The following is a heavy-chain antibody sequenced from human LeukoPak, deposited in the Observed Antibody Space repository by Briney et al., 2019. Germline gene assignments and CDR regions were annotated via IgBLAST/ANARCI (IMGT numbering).Heavy chain of an antibody. CDR1: GFTFSSSW. V-gene: IGHV3-74*01. CDR3: ARGTTINNFDY. J-gene: IGHJ4*02. D-gene: IGHD4-17*01. Sequence: PGGSLRLSCAASGFTFSSSWMHWVRHAPGKGLVWVSRITRDGSSTTYADSVKGRFTTSRDNAKNSLYLQMNSLREEDTAVYYCARGTTINNFDYWGQGTPVTVSS. CDR2: ITRDGSST.